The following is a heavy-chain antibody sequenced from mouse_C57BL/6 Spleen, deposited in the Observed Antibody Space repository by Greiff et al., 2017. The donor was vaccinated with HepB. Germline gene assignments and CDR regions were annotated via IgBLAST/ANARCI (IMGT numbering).Heavy chain of an antibody. CDR1: GFTFSDYY. D-gene: IGHD1-1*01. CDR3: ARPRSGGYAMDY. CDR2: ISNGGGST. J-gene: IGHJ4*01. V-gene: IGHV5-12*01. Sequence: EVQLVESGGGLVQPGGSLKLSCAASGFTFSDYYMYWVRQTPEKRLEWVAYISNGGGSTYYPDTVKGRFTISRDNAKNTLYLQMSRLKSEDTAMYYCARPRSGGYAMDYWGQGTSVTVSS.